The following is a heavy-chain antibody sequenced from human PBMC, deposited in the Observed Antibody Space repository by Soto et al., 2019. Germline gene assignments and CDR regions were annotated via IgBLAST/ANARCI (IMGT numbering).Heavy chain of an antibody. CDR3: ARDLGGSSSYLGY. CDR2: INPASGGA. J-gene: IGHJ4*02. V-gene: IGHV1-2*02. CDR1: GYTFTGRY. Sequence: ASVKVSCKASGYTFTGRYIHWVRQAPGQGLEWMGWINPASGGATYAQKFQGRVSLTRDTSNSIAYMELSSLRSDDTAVYFCARDLGGSSSYLGYWGQGTPVTVSS. D-gene: IGHD6-6*01.